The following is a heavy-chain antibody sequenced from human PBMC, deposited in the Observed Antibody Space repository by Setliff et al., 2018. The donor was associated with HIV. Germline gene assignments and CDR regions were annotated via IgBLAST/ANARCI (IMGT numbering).Heavy chain of an antibody. Sequence: LSLTCAVSGYSISSSHWWGWIRQPPGKGLEWIGYIYYSGSTNYNPSLKSRVTISVDTSRDQFSLQLTSVTAADTAVYYCARAPPGIQNDAFDVWGQGTMVTVSS. J-gene: IGHJ3*01. CDR3: ARAPPGIQNDAFDV. V-gene: IGHV4-28*03. CDR1: GYSISSSHW. CDR2: IYYSGST.